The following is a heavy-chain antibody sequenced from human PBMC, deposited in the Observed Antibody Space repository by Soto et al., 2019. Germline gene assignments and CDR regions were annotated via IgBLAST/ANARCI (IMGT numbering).Heavy chain of an antibody. CDR1: GFSFSNYW. J-gene: IGHJ4*02. D-gene: IGHD5-12*01. CDR2: IKEDGSEK. V-gene: IGHV3-7*01. CDR3: ERNTLVAS. Sequence: GGSLRLSCAASGFSFSNYWMSWVRQAPGKGLEWVANIKEDGSEKYYVDSVKGRFTISRDNAKNSLYLQMNSLRAEDTAVYYCERNTLVASGGQGTLVTVSS.